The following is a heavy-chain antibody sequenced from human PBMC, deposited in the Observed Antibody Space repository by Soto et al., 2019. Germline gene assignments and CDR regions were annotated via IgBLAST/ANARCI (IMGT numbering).Heavy chain of an antibody. V-gene: IGHV3-21*02. D-gene: IGHD3-10*01. CDR1: GFAFRSFT. CDR3: TRDASRDSTARGWFDP. J-gene: IGHJ5*02. Sequence: EVQLVESGGGLVKPGGSLRLSSAACGFAFRSFTMNWFRQAPGKGLEWVSTISSNSAYIYYTDALRGRFTISRDNAKNSLHLQMNSLRAEDTAVYYCTRDASRDSTARGWFDPWGPGTLVTVSS. CDR2: ISSNSAYI.